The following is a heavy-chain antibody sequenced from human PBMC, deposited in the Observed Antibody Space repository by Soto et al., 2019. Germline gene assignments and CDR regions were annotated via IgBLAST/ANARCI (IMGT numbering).Heavy chain of an antibody. Sequence: QVQLVQSGAEVKKPGASVKVSCKASGYTFTSYGISWVRQAPGQGLEWMGWISAYNGNTNYAQKLQGRVTMTTDTSTSTAYMELRSLRSDDTAVYYCARDLPGGGVVVVVAATPVFDYWGQGTLVTVSS. CDR3: ARDLPGGGVVVVVAATPVFDY. CDR2: ISAYNGNT. CDR1: GYTFTSYG. V-gene: IGHV1-18*01. J-gene: IGHJ4*02. D-gene: IGHD2-15*01.